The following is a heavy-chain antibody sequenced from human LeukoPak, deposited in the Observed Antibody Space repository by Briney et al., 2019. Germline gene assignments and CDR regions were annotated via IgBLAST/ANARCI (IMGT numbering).Heavy chain of an antibody. Sequence: SEALSLTCTVSGGSISSYYWSWIRQPPGKGLEWIGYIYYSGSTNYNPSLKSRVTISVDTSKNQFSLKLSSVTAADTAVYYCARQLWFGGLDYYSMDVWGQGTTVTVSS. CDR2: IYYSGST. D-gene: IGHD3-10*01. J-gene: IGHJ6*02. V-gene: IGHV4-59*01. CDR3: ARQLWFGGLDYYSMDV. CDR1: GGSISSYY.